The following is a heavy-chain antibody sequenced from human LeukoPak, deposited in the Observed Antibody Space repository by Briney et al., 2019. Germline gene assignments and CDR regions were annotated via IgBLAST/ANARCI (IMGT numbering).Heavy chain of an antibody. J-gene: IGHJ4*02. D-gene: IGHD2-8*01. CDR3: ARIMDGPFYYFDY. V-gene: IGHV4-59*01. CDR1: GGSISSYY. CDR2: IYYSGST. Sequence: PSETLSLTCTVSGGSISSYYWSWIRQPPGKGLEWIGYIYYSGSTNDNPSLKSRVTISVDTSKNQFSLKLSSVTAADTAVYYCARIMDGPFYYFDYWGQGTLVTVSS.